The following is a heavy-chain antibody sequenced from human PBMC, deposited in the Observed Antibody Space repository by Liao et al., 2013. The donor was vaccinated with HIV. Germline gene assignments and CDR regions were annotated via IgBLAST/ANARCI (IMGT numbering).Heavy chain of an antibody. Sequence: QVQLEESGPGLVKPSETLSLTCSVSGGSLSTYYWSWIRQTAGKGLEWIGRIFHTGSTMYNPSLKSRVAMSVDSSKTHFSLRLSSVTAADTAVYYCAGTGSSSWYRTVPQVRYYYMDVWGRGTTVTVSS. CDR3: AGTGSSSWYRTVPQVRYYYMDV. V-gene: IGHV4-4*07. D-gene: IGHD6-13*01. CDR1: GGSLSTYY. J-gene: IGHJ6*03. CDR2: IFHTGST.